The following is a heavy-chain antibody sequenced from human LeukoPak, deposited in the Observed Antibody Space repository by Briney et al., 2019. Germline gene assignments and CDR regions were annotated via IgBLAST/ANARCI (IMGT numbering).Heavy chain of an antibody. CDR1: GFTFSSYA. CDR3: AKGIYVRSIYGMDV. CDR2: ISGGGDTT. D-gene: IGHD5/OR15-5a*01. J-gene: IGHJ6*02. Sequence: GGSLRLSCATSGFTFSSYAMSWVRQAPRKGLEWVSVISGGGDTTYYEDSVKGRFTISRDNSKNTLYLQMNSLRAEDTAVYYCAKGIYVRSIYGMDVWGQGTTVTVSS. V-gene: IGHV3-23*01.